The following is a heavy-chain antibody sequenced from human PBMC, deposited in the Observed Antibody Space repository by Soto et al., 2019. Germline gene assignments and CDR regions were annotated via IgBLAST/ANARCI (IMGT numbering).Heavy chain of an antibody. CDR2: INAGNGNT. V-gene: IGHV1-3*01. CDR1: GYTFTSYA. CDR3: ARTSGYYLYAY. Sequence: QVQLVQSGAEVKKPGASVKVSCKASGYTFTSYAMHWVRQAPGQRLEWMGWINAGNGNTKYSQKFQGRVTITRDTSASTAYMVLSSLRSEDTAVYYGARTSGYYLYAYWGQGTLVTVSS. D-gene: IGHD3-22*01. J-gene: IGHJ4*02.